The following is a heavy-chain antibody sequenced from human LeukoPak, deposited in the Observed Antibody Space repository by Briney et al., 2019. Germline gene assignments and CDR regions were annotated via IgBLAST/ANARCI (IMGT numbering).Heavy chain of an antibody. Sequence: PGRSLRLSCAVSGYTFSSHGMHWVRQAPGKGLEWVAAIWYDGSYKYYADSVKGRFTISRDNSKNMLYLQMDSLRAEDTALYYCARLWGSVSGYFDYWGQGTLVTVSS. V-gene: IGHV3-33*01. CDR3: ARLWGSVSGYFDY. CDR2: IWYDGSYK. CDR1: GYTFSSHG. J-gene: IGHJ4*02. D-gene: IGHD2-21*01.